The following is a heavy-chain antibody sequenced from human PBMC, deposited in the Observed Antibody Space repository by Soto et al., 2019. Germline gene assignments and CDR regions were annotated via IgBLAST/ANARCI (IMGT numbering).Heavy chain of an antibody. Sequence: VQLVESGGGLVHPGESLRLSFEASGFTFSNYWMAWVRQTPGGGLEWVANIKHDGSETYFLGPVNARFTTSRDNTKNSVFLQMGSLTVEDTAVYYCAREKRANGVFDYWGQGTRVTVSS. CDR1: GFTFSNYW. D-gene: IGHD4-17*01. V-gene: IGHV3-7*01. J-gene: IGHJ4*02. CDR2: IKHDGSET. CDR3: AREKRANGVFDY.